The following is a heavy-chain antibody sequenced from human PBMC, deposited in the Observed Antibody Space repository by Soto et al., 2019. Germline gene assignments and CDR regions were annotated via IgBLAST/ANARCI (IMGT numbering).Heavy chain of an antibody. J-gene: IGHJ5*02. CDR3: ARGDPWWLRSLNWFDP. V-gene: IGHV3-33*01. CDR2: IWYDGSNK. CDR1: GFTFSSYG. Sequence: GGSLRLSCAASGFTFSSYGMHWVRQAPGKGLEWVAVIWYDGSNKYYADSVKGRFTISRDNSKNTLYLQMNSLRAEDTAVYYCARGDPWWLRSLNWFDPWGQGTLVTVSS. D-gene: IGHD5-12*01.